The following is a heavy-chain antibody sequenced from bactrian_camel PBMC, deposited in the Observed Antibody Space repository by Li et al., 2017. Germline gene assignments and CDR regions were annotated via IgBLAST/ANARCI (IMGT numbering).Heavy chain of an antibody. V-gene: IGHV3S53*01. J-gene: IGHJ4*01. D-gene: IGHD7*01. CDR2: IAYVGGGS. CDR3: ALSRRGLCPSVQTPGVRQF. Sequence: HVQLVESGGGLVQPGGSLRLSCGAPAHSDSPNCMGWFRQAPGKVREAVACIAYVGGGSTYADSVTGRFAISKEKGENTMYLQMNSLQPEDTAVYFCALSRRGLCPSVQTPGVRQFWGQGTQVTVS. CDR1: AHSDSPNC.